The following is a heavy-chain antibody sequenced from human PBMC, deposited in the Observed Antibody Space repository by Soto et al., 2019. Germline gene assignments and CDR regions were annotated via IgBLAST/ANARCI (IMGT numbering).Heavy chain of an antibody. Sequence: SETLSLTCTVSGGSISSGGYYWSWIRQHPGKGLEWIGYIYYSGSTYYNPSLKSRVTISVDTSKNQFSLKLSSVTAADTAVYYCAREIGGGGNYDLGDGMDVWGQGTTVTVSS. V-gene: IGHV4-31*03. CDR2: IYYSGST. J-gene: IGHJ6*02. CDR3: AREIGGGGNYDLGDGMDV. D-gene: IGHD3-16*01. CDR1: GGSISSGGYY.